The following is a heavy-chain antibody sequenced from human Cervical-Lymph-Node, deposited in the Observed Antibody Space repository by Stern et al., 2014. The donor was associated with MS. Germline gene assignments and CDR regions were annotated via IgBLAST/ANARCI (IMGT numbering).Heavy chain of an antibody. CDR2: IYYSGNT. V-gene: IGHV4-31*03. D-gene: IGHD4-17*01. CDR1: GGPISGGGYH. J-gene: IGHJ4*02. CDR3: AREGLNTVPYFDH. Sequence: QVQLQESGPGLVKPSQTLSLTCSVSGGPISGGGYHWGWLRQHPGKGLVWIGHIYYSGNTAYNPSLRSRVTIAVDTSKNQFSLRLTSMTAADAAVYFCAREGLNTVPYFDHWGQGTRVTVSS.